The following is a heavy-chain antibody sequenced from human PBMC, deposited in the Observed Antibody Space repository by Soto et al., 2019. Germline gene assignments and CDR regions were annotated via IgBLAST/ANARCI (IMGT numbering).Heavy chain of an antibody. Sequence: GESLKISCKGSGYSFTSYWISWVRQMPGKGLEWMGRIDPSDSYTNYSPSFQGHVTISADKSISTAYLQWSSLKASDTAMYYCARHAPPPAAAGNNWFDPWGQGTLVTVSS. CDR3: ARHAPPPAAAGNNWFDP. CDR1: GYSFTSYW. V-gene: IGHV5-10-1*01. CDR2: IDPSDSYT. J-gene: IGHJ5*02. D-gene: IGHD6-13*01.